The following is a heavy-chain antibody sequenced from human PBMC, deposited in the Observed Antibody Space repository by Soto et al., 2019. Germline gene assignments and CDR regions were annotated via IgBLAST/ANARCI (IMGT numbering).Heavy chain of an antibody. CDR3: ARVFSSGSGWMYYFGF. CDR2: IFHTGGT. V-gene: IGHV4-4*02. Sequence: QVQLQESGPGLVKPSETLSLTCTVSSDSIAGENWWSWVRQPPGMGLEWIGEIFHTGGTNYNPSLKGLVIMEVDKSKNQFSLNLISATAAYAAVYYCARVFSSGSGWMYYFGFWGQGALVSVSS. D-gene: IGHD6-25*01. J-gene: IGHJ4*02. CDR1: SDSIAGENW.